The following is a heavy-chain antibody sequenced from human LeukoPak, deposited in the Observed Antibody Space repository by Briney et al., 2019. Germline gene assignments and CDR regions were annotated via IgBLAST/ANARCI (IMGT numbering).Heavy chain of an antibody. V-gene: IGHV1-2*02. CDR1: GYTFTGYY. J-gene: IGHJ4*02. D-gene: IGHD6-19*01. Sequence: ASVKVSCKASGYTFTGYYMHWVRQAPGQGLEWMGWINPNSGGTNYAQKFQGGVTMTRDTSISTAYMELSRLRSDDTAVYYCAKPAGVAVAGRVGASDYWGQGTLVTVSS. CDR3: AKPAGVAVAGRVGASDY. CDR2: INPNSGGT.